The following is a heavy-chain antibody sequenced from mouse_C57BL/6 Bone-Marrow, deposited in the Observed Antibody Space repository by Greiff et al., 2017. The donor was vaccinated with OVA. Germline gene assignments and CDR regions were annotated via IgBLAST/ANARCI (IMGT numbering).Heavy chain of an antibody. CDR2: ISSGGDYI. D-gene: IGHD2-12*01. CDR1: GFTFSSYA. V-gene: IGHV5-9-1*02. CDR3: TRERYDGFAY. J-gene: IGHJ3*01. Sequence: EVQLQESGEGLVKPGGSLKLSCAASGFTFSSYAMSWVRQTPEKRLEWVAYISSGGDYIYYADTVKGRFTISRDNARNTLYLQMSSLKSEDTAMYYCTRERYDGFAYWGQGTLVTVSA.